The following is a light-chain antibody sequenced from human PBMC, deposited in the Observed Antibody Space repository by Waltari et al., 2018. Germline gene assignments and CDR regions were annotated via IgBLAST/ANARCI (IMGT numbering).Light chain of an antibody. J-gene: IGKJ1*01. CDR3: QQYNNWPRP. Sequence: EIVMTQSQATLSVSPRERATLSCRASQSISSNLAWYQQKPGQAPRLLIYGASTRATGIPARFSGSWSGTEFTLTISSLQSEDFAVYYCQQYNNWPRPFGQGTKVEIK. V-gene: IGKV3-15*01. CDR2: GAS. CDR1: QSISSN.